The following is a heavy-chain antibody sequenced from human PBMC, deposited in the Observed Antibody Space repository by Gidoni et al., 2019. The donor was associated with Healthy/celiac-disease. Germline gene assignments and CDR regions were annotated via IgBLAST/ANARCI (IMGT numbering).Heavy chain of an antibody. CDR1: GGSISSGSYY. CDR2: IYTSGST. CDR3: ARMTIWFGELSWFDY. Sequence: QVQLQESGPGLVKPSQTLSLTCTVSGGSISSGSYYWSWIRQPAGKGLEWIGRIYTSGSTNYNPSLKSRVTISVDTSKNQFSLKLSSVTAADTAVYYCARMTIWFGELSWFDYWGQGTLVTVSS. J-gene: IGHJ4*02. D-gene: IGHD3-10*01. V-gene: IGHV4-61*02.